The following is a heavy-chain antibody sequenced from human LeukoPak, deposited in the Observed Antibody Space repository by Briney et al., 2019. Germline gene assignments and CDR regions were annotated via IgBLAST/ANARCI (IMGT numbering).Heavy chain of an antibody. CDR3: ARLTSGVTTFVY. CDR1: GFTLSGYW. Sequence: GGSLRLSCAASGFTLSGYWMSWVRQAPGRGLEWVASIKQDGTEKYYVDSVKGRFTVSRDNAENSLYLQMNSLRAEDTAVYYCARLTSGVTTFVYWGQGTLVTVSS. CDR2: IKQDGTEK. D-gene: IGHD1-1*01. V-gene: IGHV3-7*01. J-gene: IGHJ4*02.